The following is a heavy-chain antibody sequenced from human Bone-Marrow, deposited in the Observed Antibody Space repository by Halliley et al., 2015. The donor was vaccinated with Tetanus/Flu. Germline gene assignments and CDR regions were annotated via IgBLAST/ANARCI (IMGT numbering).Heavy chain of an antibody. CDR3: ARDSYGNGWFFDY. D-gene: IGHD6-19*01. Sequence: EWVGYLFYSGSTNPNPSLKSRVTISVDTSKNQLSLKLRSVTAADTAVYYCARDSYGNGWFFDYWGQGTLVTVSS. J-gene: IGHJ4*02. V-gene: IGHV4-59*01. CDR2: LFYSGST.